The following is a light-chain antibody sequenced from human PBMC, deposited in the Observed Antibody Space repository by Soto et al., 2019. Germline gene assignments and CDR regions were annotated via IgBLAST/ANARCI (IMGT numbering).Light chain of an antibody. V-gene: IGKV3-15*01. Sequence: EIVMTQSPATLSVSPGERATLTCRASQSVGSNLAWYQKKPGQAPRLLIYGASTRATGIPARFSGSGSGTEFTLTISSLQSEDFAVYYSQQYNNWWTFGQGTRVEIK. J-gene: IGKJ1*01. CDR2: GAS. CDR1: QSVGSN. CDR3: QQYNNWWT.